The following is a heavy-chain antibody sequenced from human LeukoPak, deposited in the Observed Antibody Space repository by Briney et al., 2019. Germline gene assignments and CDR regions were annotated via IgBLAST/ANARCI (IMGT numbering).Heavy chain of an antibody. D-gene: IGHD2-15*01. V-gene: IGHV1-2*02. CDR2: INPNSGVT. CDR1: GYTFTSYD. J-gene: IGHJ5*02. Sequence: ASVKVSCKASGYTFTSYDINWVRQAPGQGFEWMGWINPNSGVTNYAQKFQGRVTMTRDTSITTAYMELSSLRYDDTAVYYCASPCSGGNCYGWFDPWGQGTLVTVSS. CDR3: ASPCSGGNCYGWFDP.